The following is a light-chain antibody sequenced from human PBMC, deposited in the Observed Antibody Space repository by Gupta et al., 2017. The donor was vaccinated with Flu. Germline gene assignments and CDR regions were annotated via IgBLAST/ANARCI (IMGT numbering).Light chain of an antibody. V-gene: IGLV3-1*01. J-gene: IGLJ2*01. CDR1: KLGDKF. CDR2: DDN. CDR3: QAGDDSIVV. Sequence: SYALAQPPSVSVSPGQTASVTCSGDKLGDKFVSWYQQKPGQSPVVVIYDDNRRPAGSPERRSGSTSGNTATLTMGGTLAVDEDDYVWQAGDDSIVVFGGGTKLTVL.